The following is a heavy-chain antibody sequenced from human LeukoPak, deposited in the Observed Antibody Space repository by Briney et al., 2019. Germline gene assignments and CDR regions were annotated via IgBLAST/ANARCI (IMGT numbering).Heavy chain of an antibody. D-gene: IGHD5-12*01. Sequence: GGSLRLSCAASGFTVSSNYMSWVRQAPGKGLEWVSYISSSGSTIYYADSVKGRFTISRDNSKNTLYLQMNSLRAEDTAVYYCAKDLEIVATISYWGQGTLVTVSS. CDR3: AKDLEIVATISY. CDR1: GFTVSSNY. CDR2: ISSSGSTI. V-gene: IGHV3-48*01. J-gene: IGHJ4*02.